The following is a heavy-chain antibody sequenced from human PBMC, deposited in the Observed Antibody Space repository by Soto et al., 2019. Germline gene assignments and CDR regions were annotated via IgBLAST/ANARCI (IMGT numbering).Heavy chain of an antibody. CDR1: GFTVSSNY. Sequence: EVQLVESGGGLIQPGGSLRLSCAASGFTVSSNYMSWVRQAPGKGLEWVSVIYSGGSTYYADSVKGRFTISRDNSKNTLYLHMNSLRAEDTAVYYCARECSGGSCYGGMDVWGQGTTVTVSS. V-gene: IGHV3-53*01. D-gene: IGHD2-15*01. CDR3: ARECSGGSCYGGMDV. J-gene: IGHJ6*02. CDR2: IYSGGST.